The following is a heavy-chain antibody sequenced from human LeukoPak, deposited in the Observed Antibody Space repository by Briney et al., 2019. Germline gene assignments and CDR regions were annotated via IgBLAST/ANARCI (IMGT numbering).Heavy chain of an antibody. Sequence: GGSLRLSCAASGFTFGAYTMNWVRQAPGKGLEWVSCIFSRSESIFYADSVKGRLTISRDNAKNSLYLQMDSLRAEDTAVYYCARDFLHSSTSRPFDYWGQGTLVTVSS. V-gene: IGHV3-21*01. CDR1: GFTFGAYT. D-gene: IGHD2-2*01. CDR3: ARDFLHSSTSRPFDY. CDR2: IFSRSESI. J-gene: IGHJ4*02.